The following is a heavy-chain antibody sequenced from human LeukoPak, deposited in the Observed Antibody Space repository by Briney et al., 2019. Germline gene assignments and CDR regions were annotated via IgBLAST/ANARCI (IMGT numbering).Heavy chain of an antibody. J-gene: IGHJ5*02. CDR3: ARDAGSDVGDGWFDP. Sequence: SETLSLTCTVSGGSITNYYWSWIRQTPGKGLEWIGNIYYRGNTNCNPSLESRVTMSVDTSKNQFSLKLDSVTAADTAAYYCARDAGSDVGDGWFDPWGQGTLVTVSS. CDR2: IYYRGNT. CDR1: GGSITNYY. V-gene: IGHV4-59*01. D-gene: IGHD3-10*02.